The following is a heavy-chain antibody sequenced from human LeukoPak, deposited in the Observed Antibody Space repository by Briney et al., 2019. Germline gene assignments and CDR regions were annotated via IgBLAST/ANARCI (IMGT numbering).Heavy chain of an antibody. CDR3: ARESGGSRPLDH. CDR1: GDSISSNY. D-gene: IGHD3-16*01. CDR2: MYTSGST. V-gene: IGHV4-4*07. Sequence: SGTLSFTCTVSGDSISSNYWTWIRQPAGKGLEWIGRMYTSGSTNYKPSLKSRVTMSVDTSKNQFSLKLSSVTAADTAVYYCARESGGSRPLDHWGQGTPVTVSS. J-gene: IGHJ4*02.